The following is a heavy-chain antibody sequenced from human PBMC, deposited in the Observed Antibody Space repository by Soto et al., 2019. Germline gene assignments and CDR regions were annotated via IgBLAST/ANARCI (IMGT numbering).Heavy chain of an antibody. CDR3: ARVVCSIWEYQLLWSNWNYNYYYYYMDV. CDR2: ISSSGSTI. Sequence: GGSLRLSCAASGFTFSDYYMSWIRQAPGKGLEWVSYISSSGSTIYYADSVKGRFTISRDNAKNSLYLQMNRLRAEDTAVYYCARVVCSIWEYQLLWSNWNYNYYYYYMDVWGKGTTVTVSS. J-gene: IGHJ6*03. CDR1: GFTFSDYY. D-gene: IGHD2-2*01. V-gene: IGHV3-11*01.